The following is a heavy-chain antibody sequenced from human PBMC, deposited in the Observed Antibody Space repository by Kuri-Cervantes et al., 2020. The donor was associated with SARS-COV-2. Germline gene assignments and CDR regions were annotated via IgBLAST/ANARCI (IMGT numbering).Heavy chain of an antibody. CDR1: GYTFTSYY. D-gene: IGHD3-22*01. CDR3: ARGVPKASYYYDSSGYYDDAFDI. J-gene: IGHJ3*02. V-gene: IGHV1-18*04. Sequence: ASVKVSCKASGYTFTSYYMHWVRQAPGQGLEWMGWISAYNGNTNYAQKLQGRVTMTTDTSTSTAYMELRSLRSDDTAVYYCARGVPKASYYYDSSGYYDDAFDIWGQGTMVTVSS. CDR2: ISAYNGNT.